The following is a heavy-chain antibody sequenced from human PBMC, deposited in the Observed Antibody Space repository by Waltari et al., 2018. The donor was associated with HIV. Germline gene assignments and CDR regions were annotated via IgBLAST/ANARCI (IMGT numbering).Heavy chain of an antibody. V-gene: IGHV1-2*02. CDR3: ARGESGKKWLSPYNWFDP. Sequence: GLLVQSAADVRKPGASLQVSCTASGYNLRDYYIHLLRQAPGQGLEWIGWINPKKGGTSAAQKFNKRLTMTADTSVNTAYLDLVRLTSDDTAGYYYARGESGKKWLSPYNWFDPWGQGTLVTVSP. J-gene: IGHJ5*02. CDR1: GYNLRDYY. D-gene: IGHD6-19*01. CDR2: INPKKGGT.